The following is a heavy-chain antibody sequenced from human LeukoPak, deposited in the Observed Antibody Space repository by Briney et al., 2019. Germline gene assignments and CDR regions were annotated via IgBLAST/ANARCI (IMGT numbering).Heavy chain of an antibody. CDR1: GYTFTSYG. J-gene: IGHJ4*02. CDR2: ISAYNGNT. D-gene: IGHD6-19*01. CDR3: ARDSLGVAGPSWDY. Sequence: ASVKVSCKASGYTFTSYGISWVRQAPGQGLEWMGWISAYNGNTNYAQKLQGRVTMTTDTSTSTAYRELRSLRSDDTAVYYCARDSLGVAGPSWDYWGQGTLVTVSS. V-gene: IGHV1-18*04.